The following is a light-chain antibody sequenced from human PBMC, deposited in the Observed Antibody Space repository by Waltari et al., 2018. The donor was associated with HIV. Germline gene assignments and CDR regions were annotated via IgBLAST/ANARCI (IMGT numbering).Light chain of an antibody. CDR1: QSISSSD. CDR2: GAS. CDR3: QQYGNSPLT. J-gene: IGKJ4*01. V-gene: IGKV3-20*01. Sequence: EIVLTQSPGTLSLSPGERDTLSCRASQSISSSDLAWYQQKPGQAPRLLIYGASSGATGIPDRFSGSGSGTDFTLTISRLEPEDFAVYYCQQYGNSPLTFGGGTKVEIK.